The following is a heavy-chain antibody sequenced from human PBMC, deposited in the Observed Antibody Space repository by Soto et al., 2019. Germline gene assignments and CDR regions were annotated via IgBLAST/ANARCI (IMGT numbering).Heavy chain of an antibody. V-gene: IGHV4-59*08. J-gene: IGHJ4*02. CDR2: IYYSGST. CDR3: ARHVGSSWYDY. Sequence: PSETLSLTCTVSGGSISSYYWSWIRQPPGKGLEWIGYIYYSGSTNYNPSLKSRVTISVDTSKNQFSLKLSSVTAADTAVYYCARHVGSSWYDYWGQGTLVTVSS. CDR1: GGSISSYY. D-gene: IGHD6-13*01.